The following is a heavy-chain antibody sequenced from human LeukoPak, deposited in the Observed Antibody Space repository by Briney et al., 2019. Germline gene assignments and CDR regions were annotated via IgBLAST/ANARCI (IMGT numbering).Heavy chain of an antibody. Sequence: SETLSLTCTVFGGSISSYYWSWIRQPPGKGLEWIGYIYYSGSTNYNPSLKSRVTISVDTSKNQFSLKLSSVTAADTAVYYCARDQSFGEFNTWGQGTLVTVSS. CDR2: IYYSGST. D-gene: IGHD3-10*01. V-gene: IGHV4-59*01. CDR1: GGSISSYY. J-gene: IGHJ4*02. CDR3: ARDQSFGEFNT.